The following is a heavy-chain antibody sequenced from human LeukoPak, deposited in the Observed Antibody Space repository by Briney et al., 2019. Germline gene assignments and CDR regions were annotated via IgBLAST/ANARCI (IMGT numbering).Heavy chain of an antibody. CDR2: IYYSGST. Sequence: SETLSLTCPVSGGSISSYYWSWIRQPPGKGLEWIGYIYYSGSTNYNPSLKSRVTISVDTSKNQFSLKLSSVTAADTAVYYCARGLLFDPWGQGTLVTVSS. CDR3: ARGLLFDP. J-gene: IGHJ5*02. D-gene: IGHD2-21*02. V-gene: IGHV4-59*01. CDR1: GGSISSYY.